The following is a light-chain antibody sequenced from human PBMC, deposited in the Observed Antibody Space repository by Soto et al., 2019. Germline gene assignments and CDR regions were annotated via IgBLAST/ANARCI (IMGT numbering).Light chain of an antibody. Sequence: QSALTQPASVSGSPGQSITISCTGTSSDVGSNNLVSWYQQPPGEAPKLMNYEGSKRPSGASNRFSGSKSGNTASLTISGLQAEDEDDYYCCSYAGSDTMIFGGGTKLTVL. V-gene: IGLV2-23*01. CDR1: SSDVGSNNL. J-gene: IGLJ2*01. CDR2: EGS. CDR3: CSYAGSDTMI.